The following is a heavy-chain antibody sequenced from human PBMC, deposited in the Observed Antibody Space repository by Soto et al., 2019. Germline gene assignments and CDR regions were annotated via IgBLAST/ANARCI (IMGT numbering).Heavy chain of an antibody. V-gene: IGHV2-5*02. D-gene: IGHD3-22*01. CDR3: SRGGWTNYYSPFFDY. J-gene: IGHJ4*02. Sequence: QITLKESGPTLVRPTQTLTLTCTFSGFSLSSSGVGVGWIRQPPGKALEWLALIYWDDDKRYSPSLKSRLTITQEPSKNQVVPTPAQFDPVGHTTYFRSRGGWTNYYSPFFDYWGQGTLVTVSS. CDR1: GFSLSSSGVG. CDR2: IYWDDDK.